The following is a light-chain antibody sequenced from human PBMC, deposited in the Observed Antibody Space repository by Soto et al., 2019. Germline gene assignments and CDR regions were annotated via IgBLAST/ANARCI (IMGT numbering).Light chain of an antibody. Sequence: DIVMTQSPDSLAVSLGERATINCKSSQTVFYSSNNKNYLAWYQQKPGQPPKLLIYWASARDSGVPDRFSGSGSGTDFTLTISSLQAEDFAVYYCQQYNDWPSLTFGGGTKVEIK. V-gene: IGKV4-1*01. CDR2: WAS. CDR1: QTVFYSSNNKNY. CDR3: QQYNDWPSLT. J-gene: IGKJ4*01.